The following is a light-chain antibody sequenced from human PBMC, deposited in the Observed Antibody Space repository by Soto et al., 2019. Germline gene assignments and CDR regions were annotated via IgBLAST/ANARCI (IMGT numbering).Light chain of an antibody. CDR2: TAS. CDR1: QSIVSY. V-gene: IGKV1-39*01. CDR3: QPRYIRPRT. J-gene: IGKJ1*01. Sequence: DIQMTQSPSSLSASIGDRVTITCRSSQSIVSYLNWYQQKPGKAPKLLIHTASNLQTGVPSRFSGSGSETDFTLTISSLQPEDAATYYCQPRYIRPRTFGHGTTVEIK.